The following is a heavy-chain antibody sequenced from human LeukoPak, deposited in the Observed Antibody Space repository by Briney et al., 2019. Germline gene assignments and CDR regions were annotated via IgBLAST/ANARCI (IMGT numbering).Heavy chain of an antibody. J-gene: IGHJ6*03. CDR3: ARARSSSYYYYYMDV. CDR1: GFTVSSNY. D-gene: IGHD6-13*01. V-gene: IGHV3-66*01. CDR2: IYSGGST. Sequence: GGSLRLSCAASGFTVSSNYMSWVRQAPGKGLEWVSVIYSGGSTYYADSVKGRFTISRDNSKNTLCLQMNSLRAEDTAVYYCARARSSSYYYYYMDVWGKGTTVTIPS.